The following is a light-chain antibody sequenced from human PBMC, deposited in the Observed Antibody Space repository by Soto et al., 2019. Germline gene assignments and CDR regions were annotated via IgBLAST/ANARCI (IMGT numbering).Light chain of an antibody. J-gene: IGKJ1*01. CDR1: QTITSNY. CDR2: AAS. CDR3: QQYDSSLWT. Sequence: EIVLTQSPGTLSLSPGERATLSCMAIQTITSNYLAWYQQKPGQAPRLLIYAASNRATGIPDRFSGSGSGTEFTLTISGLEPEDFAVYYCQQYDSSLWTFGQGTKV. V-gene: IGKV3-20*01.